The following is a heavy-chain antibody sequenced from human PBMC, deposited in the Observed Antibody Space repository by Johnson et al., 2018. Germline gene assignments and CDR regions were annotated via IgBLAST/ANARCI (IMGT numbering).Heavy chain of an antibody. Sequence: QVQLVESGGGVVQPGRSLRLSCAASGFTFSIYSMHWVRQAPGKGLEWVAGISDDGIYKYYADSGKGRFTISRDNSKDTLSLQKVSLSAEDPAVYYCAKDRTGNWHGHFQYWGQGTLVTVSS. V-gene: IGHV3-30-3*01. CDR2: ISDDGIYK. CDR3: AKDRTGNWHGHFQY. D-gene: IGHD5-24*01. CDR1: GFTFSIYS. J-gene: IGHJ1*01.